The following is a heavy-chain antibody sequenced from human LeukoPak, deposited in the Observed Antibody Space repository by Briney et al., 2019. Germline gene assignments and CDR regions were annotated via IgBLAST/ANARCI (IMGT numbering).Heavy chain of an antibody. J-gene: IGHJ4*02. CDR2: FYYSGST. V-gene: IGHV4-39*07. CDR3: ARGRSSSGNWMHFDY. Sequence: SETLSLTCTVSGGSISSGSYYWGWIRQPPGKGLEWIGSFYYSGSTYYNPSLKSRVTISLDTSKNQFSLRLSSVTAADTAVYYCARGRSSSGNWMHFDYWGQGTLVTVSS. D-gene: IGHD6-13*01. CDR1: GGSISSGSYY.